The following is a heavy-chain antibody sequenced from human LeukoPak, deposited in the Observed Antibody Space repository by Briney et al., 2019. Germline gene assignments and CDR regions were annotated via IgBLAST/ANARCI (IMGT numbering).Heavy chain of an antibody. Sequence: PGGSLRLSCAASGFTFSDYWMTWVRQAPGKGPEWVANMKQDGSEKYYVDSVRGRFTISRDNAKNSLFLQMNSLRVEDTAVYYCARRGGSSSRRSPIDYWGQGTLVTVSS. D-gene: IGHD6-6*01. CDR2: MKQDGSEK. V-gene: IGHV3-7*01. J-gene: IGHJ4*02. CDR1: GFTFSDYW. CDR3: ARRGGSSSRRSPIDY.